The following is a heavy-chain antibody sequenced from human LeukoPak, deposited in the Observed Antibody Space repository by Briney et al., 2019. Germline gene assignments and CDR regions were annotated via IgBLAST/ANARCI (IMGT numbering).Heavy chain of an antibody. Sequence: ASVKVSCKASGYTFTGYYMHWVRQAPGQGLEWMGWVNPNSGGTNYAQKFQGWVTMTRDTSISTAYMELSRLRSDDTAVYYCAREGRPSISMMGTSTKPAFDIWGQGTMVTVSS. CDR2: VNPNSGGT. CDR1: GYTFTGYY. CDR3: AREGRPSISMMGTSTKPAFDI. V-gene: IGHV1-2*04. J-gene: IGHJ3*02. D-gene: IGHD3-22*01.